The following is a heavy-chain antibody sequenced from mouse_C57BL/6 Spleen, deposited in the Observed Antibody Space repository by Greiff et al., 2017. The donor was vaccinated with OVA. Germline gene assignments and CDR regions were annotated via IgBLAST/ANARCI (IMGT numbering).Heavy chain of an antibody. CDR2: INPSNGGT. Sequence: QVQLQQPGTELVKPGASVKLSCKASGYTFTSYWMHWVKQRPGQGLEWIGNINPSNGGTNYNEKFKSKATLTVEKSSSTAYMQLSSLTSEDSAVDYCARGDYYGSSYPYFDVWGTGTTVTVSS. CDR3: ARGDYYGSSYPYFDV. J-gene: IGHJ1*03. D-gene: IGHD1-1*01. V-gene: IGHV1-53*01. CDR1: GYTFTSYW.